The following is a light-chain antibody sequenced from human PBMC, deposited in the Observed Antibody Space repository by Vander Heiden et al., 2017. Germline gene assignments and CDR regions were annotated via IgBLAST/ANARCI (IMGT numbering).Light chain of an antibody. CDR1: NIKSKS. CDR3: QVWDSSSDHYV. CDR2: DDS. Sequence: SYVLTQPPSVSVAPGQTARITCGGSNIKSKSVHWYQQQPGQAPVLVVYDDSDRPSGIPERFSGSKSANTATLSISRVEAGDEADYYCQVWDSSSDHYVFGTGTKVTVL. V-gene: IGLV3-21*02. J-gene: IGLJ1*01.